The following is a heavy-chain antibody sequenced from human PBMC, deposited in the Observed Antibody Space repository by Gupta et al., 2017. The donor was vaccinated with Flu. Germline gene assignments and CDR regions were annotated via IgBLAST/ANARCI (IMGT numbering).Heavy chain of an antibody. V-gene: IGHV1-2*06. CDR3: ARGRVGATFAGCYMDV. Sequence: QVQLVQSGAEVKTPGASVKVSCQASEYIFSGCSLHWLRQAPGQRLEGKGRINPASGGTKCGQNFLGRVTMTSDTSTRTAYMEQSSLTSDDTAVYYCARGRVGATFAGCYMDVWGKGTTVVVSS. D-gene: IGHD1-26*01. J-gene: IGHJ6*03. CDR1: EYIFSGCS. CDR2: INPASGGT.